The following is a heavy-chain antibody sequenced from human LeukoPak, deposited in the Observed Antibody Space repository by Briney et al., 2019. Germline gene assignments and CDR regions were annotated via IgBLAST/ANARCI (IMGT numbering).Heavy chain of an antibody. Sequence: GAAAKVSCKASGYTFTIYGITWVRQAPGQGLEWMGWISAYNGHTNYAQNLQGRVTMTTDTSTSTAYMELRSLRSDDTAVYYCARDYNWGLEYWGQGTLVTVSS. J-gene: IGHJ4*02. V-gene: IGHV1-18*01. CDR2: ISAYNGHT. CDR1: GYTFTIYG. CDR3: ARDYNWGLEY. D-gene: IGHD7-27*01.